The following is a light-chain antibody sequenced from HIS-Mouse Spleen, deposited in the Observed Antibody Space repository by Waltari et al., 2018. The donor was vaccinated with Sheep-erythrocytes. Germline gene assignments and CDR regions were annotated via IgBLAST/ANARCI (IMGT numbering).Light chain of an antibody. CDR1: SSDVCGYNY. Sequence: QSALTQPRSVSGSPGQSVTISCTGTSSDVCGYNYGSWYQQHPGKAPKLMIYDVSKRPSGVPDRFSGSKSGNTASLTISGLQAEDEADYYCCSYAGSYTYVFGTGTKVTVL. CDR3: CSYAGSYTYV. CDR2: DVS. J-gene: IGLJ1*01. V-gene: IGLV2-11*01.